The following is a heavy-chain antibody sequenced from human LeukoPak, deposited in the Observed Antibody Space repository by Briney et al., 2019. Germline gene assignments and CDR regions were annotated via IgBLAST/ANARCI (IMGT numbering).Heavy chain of an antibody. D-gene: IGHD3-10*01. J-gene: IGHJ5*02. Sequence: PSETLSLTCTVSGGSTSSYYWSWIRQPPGKGLEWIGYIYYSGSTNYNPSLKSRVTISVDTSKNQFSLKLSSVTAADTAVYYCARSYYYGSVDWFDPWGQGTLVTVSS. V-gene: IGHV4-59*01. CDR1: GGSTSSYY. CDR2: IYYSGST. CDR3: ARSYYYGSVDWFDP.